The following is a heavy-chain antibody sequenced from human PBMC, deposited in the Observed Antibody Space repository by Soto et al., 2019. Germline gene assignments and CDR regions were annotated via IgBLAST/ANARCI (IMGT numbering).Heavy chain of an antibody. D-gene: IGHD2-2*01. Sequence: ASVKVSCKASGYTFTSYGISWVRQAPGQGLEWMGWISAYNGNTNYAQKLQGRVTMTTDTSTSTAYMELRSLRSDDTAVYYCARVSHWDIVVVQVYPGMDVWGQGTTVTVSS. CDR1: GYTFTSYG. CDR3: ARVSHWDIVVVQVYPGMDV. V-gene: IGHV1-18*01. J-gene: IGHJ6*02. CDR2: ISAYNGNT.